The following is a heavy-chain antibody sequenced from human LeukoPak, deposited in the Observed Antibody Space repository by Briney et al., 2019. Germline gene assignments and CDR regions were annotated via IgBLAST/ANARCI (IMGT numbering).Heavy chain of an antibody. Sequence: SETLSLTCTVSGGSINSSSYYWAWIRQPPGKGLEWIGSIYYSGSTYYNSSLKSRVTISVGTSKNQFSLELSSVTAADTAVYSCARHGWLGVGGWYWGQGTLVTVSS. CDR3: ARHGWLGVGGWY. CDR2: IYYSGST. V-gene: IGHV4-39*01. CDR1: GGSINSSSYY. D-gene: IGHD6-19*01. J-gene: IGHJ4*02.